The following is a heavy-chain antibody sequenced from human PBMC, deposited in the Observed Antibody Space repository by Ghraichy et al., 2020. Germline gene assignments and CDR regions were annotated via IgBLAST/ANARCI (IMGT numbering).Heavy chain of an antibody. CDR3: ARVLSVAYLDS. D-gene: IGHD2-15*01. Sequence: GGSLRLSCAASGFSFRDYTMNWVRQAPGKGLEWVASISSGGGHIYYADSLRGRFTISRDDAKNSVHLQINSLRAGDTAVYYCARVLSVAYLDSWGQGTLVTVSS. CDR1: GFSFRDYT. J-gene: IGHJ4*02. CDR2: ISSGGGHI. V-gene: IGHV3-21*01.